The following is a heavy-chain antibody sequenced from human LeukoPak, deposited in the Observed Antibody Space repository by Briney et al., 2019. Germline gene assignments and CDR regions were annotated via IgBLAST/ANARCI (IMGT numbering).Heavy chain of an antibody. CDR1: GGTFSSYA. Sequence: GASVKVSCKASGGTFSSYAISWVRQAPGQGLEWMGRIIPIFGTANYAQKFQGRVTITTDESTSTAYMELSSLRSEDTAVYYCESKYYYDSSGSFDYWGQGTLVTVSS. D-gene: IGHD3-22*01. J-gene: IGHJ4*02. CDR2: IIPIFGTA. CDR3: ESKYYYDSSGSFDY. V-gene: IGHV1-69*05.